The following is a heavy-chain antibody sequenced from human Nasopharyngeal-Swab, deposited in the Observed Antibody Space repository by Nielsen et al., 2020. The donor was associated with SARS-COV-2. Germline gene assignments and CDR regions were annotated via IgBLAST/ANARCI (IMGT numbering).Heavy chain of an antibody. V-gene: IGHV4-34*01. D-gene: IGHD5-12*01. J-gene: IGHJ4*02. CDR2: INHSGST. Sequence: WIRQPPGKGLEWIGEINHSGSTNYNPSLKSQVTISVDTSKNQFSLKLSSVTAADTAVYYCAREGDIVATTYFDYWGQGTLVTVSS. CDR3: AREGDIVATTYFDY.